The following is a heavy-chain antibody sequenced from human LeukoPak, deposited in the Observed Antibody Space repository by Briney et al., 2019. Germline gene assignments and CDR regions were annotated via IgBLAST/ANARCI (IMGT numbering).Heavy chain of an antibody. Sequence: SVKVSCKASGGTFSSYAISWVRQAPGQGLEWMGGIIPIFGTANYAQKFQGRVTITADKSTSTAYMELSSLRSEDTAVYYRANAAEPGYFDYWGQGTLVTVSS. V-gene: IGHV1-69*06. D-gene: IGHD6-25*01. CDR1: GGTFSSYA. CDR3: ANAAEPGYFDY. CDR2: IIPIFGTA. J-gene: IGHJ4*02.